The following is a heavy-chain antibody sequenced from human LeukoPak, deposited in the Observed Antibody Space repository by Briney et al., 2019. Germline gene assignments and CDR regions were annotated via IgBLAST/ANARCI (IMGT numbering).Heavy chain of an antibody. V-gene: IGHV3-30*02. CDR2: IQYDGSYK. Sequence: GGSLRLSCAASGFTFSNYDMYWVRQAPGKGLEWVTFIQYDGSYKDYADSVKGRFTISRDDSENTLYLQMNSLRAEDTAVYYCAKDTYGLARVTMVGGDYWGEGTLVTVSS. CDR1: GFTFSNYD. J-gene: IGHJ4*02. D-gene: IGHD3-10*02. CDR3: AKDTYGLARVTMVGGDY.